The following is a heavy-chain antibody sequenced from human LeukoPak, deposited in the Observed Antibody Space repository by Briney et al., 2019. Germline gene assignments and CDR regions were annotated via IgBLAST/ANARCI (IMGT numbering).Heavy chain of an antibody. D-gene: IGHD3-16*01. CDR3: GREILGLGYVFNI. V-gene: IGHV4-4*02. J-gene: IGHJ3*02. Sequence: SETLSLTCAVSGGSISSSNWWSWVRQPPGKGLEWIGEIYRSGSTNYNPSLKSRVTISVDKSKNQFSLKLSSVTAADTAVYYCGREILGLGYVFNIWGKGKMATVSS. CDR1: GGSISSSNW. CDR2: IYRSGST.